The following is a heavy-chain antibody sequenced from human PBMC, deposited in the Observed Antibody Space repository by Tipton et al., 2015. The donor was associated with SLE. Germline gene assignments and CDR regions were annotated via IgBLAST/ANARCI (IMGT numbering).Heavy chain of an antibody. CDR1: DGSISSYY. J-gene: IGHJ4*02. Sequence: TLSLTCTVSDGSISSYYWSWIRQPPGKGLEWIGEINHSGSTNYNPSLKSRATISVDTSKNQFSLKLSSVTAADTAVYYCARSDSGYDSWGQGTLVTVSS. V-gene: IGHV4-34*01. CDR3: ARSDSGYDS. D-gene: IGHD3-22*01. CDR2: INHSGST.